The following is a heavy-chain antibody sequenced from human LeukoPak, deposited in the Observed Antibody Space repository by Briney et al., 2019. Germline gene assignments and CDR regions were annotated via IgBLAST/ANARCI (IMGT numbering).Heavy chain of an antibody. CDR3: ARVDIDIVVVTAADFDY. V-gene: IGHV1-18*01. CDR2: ISAYNGNT. Sequence: ASVKVSCKASGYTFTSYGISWVRQAPGQGLEWMGRISAYNGNTNYAQKLQGRVTMTTDTSTSTAYMELRSLRSDDTAVYYCARVDIDIVVVTAADFDYWGQGTLVTVSS. J-gene: IGHJ4*02. CDR1: GYTFTSYG. D-gene: IGHD2-21*02.